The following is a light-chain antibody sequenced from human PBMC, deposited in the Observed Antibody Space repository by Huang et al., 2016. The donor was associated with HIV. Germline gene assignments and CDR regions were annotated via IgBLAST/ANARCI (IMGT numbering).Light chain of an antibody. CDR2: GSS. J-gene: IGKJ1*01. V-gene: IGKV3-15*01. Sequence: EIVMTQSPATLSVSPGERAALSCRASLSVSSNLAWYQQKPGQAPRLLSYGSSTRATGIPARFSGSGSGTEFTLTISSLQSEDSAVYYCQQYNYWWTFGQGTKVEIK. CDR3: QQYNYWWT. CDR1: LSVSSN.